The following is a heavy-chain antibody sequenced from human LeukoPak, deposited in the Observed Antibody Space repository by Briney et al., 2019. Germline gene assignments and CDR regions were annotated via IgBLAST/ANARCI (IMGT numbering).Heavy chain of an antibody. D-gene: IGHD3-10*01. CDR2: IYHSGST. CDR3: ARATYGGGMDV. Sequence: SQTLSLTCAVSGGSISSGGYSWSWIRQPPGEGLEWIGYIYHSGSTYYNPSLKSRVTISVDRSKNQFSLKLSSVTAADTAVYYCARATYGGGMDVWGQGTTVTVSS. J-gene: IGHJ6*02. CDR1: GGSISSGGYS. V-gene: IGHV4-30-2*01.